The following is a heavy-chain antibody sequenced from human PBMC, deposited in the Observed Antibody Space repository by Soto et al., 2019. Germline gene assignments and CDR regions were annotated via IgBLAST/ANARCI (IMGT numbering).Heavy chain of an antibody. V-gene: IGHV4-31*03. CDR1: GDSISSGGYF. J-gene: IGHJ5*02. CDR3: ARYYSDYKNWFDP. CDR2: IYYSGST. D-gene: IGHD4-17*01. Sequence: QVQLQESGPGLVKPSQTLSLTCTVSGDSISSGGYFWTWIRQHPGKGLEWIGYIYYSGSTYYNPSLKSRVTISVDTSKNQFSLKLSSVTAADTAVYYCARYYSDYKNWFDPWGQGTLVTVSS.